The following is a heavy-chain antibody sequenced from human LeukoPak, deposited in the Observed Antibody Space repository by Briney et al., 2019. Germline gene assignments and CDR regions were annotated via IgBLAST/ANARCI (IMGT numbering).Heavy chain of an antibody. CDR1: GYTFTDYY. CDR3: ATDSLSKY. Sequence: GASVKVSCKASGYTFTDYYMHWVQQAPGKGLEWMGRVDPEDGETIYAEKFQGRVTITADTSTDTAYMELSSLRSEDTAVYYCATDSLSKYWGQGTLVTVSS. J-gene: IGHJ4*02. D-gene: IGHD2/OR15-2a*01. V-gene: IGHV1-69-2*01. CDR2: VDPEDGET.